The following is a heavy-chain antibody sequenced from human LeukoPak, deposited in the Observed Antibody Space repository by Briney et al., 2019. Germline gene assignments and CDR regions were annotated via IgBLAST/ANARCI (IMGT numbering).Heavy chain of an antibody. CDR2: IYPGDSDT. J-gene: IGHJ4*02. V-gene: IGHV5-51*01. CDR3: ARRAYSGYEFDY. Sequence: GESLKISCKGSGYTFASYWIGWVRQMPGRGLEWMGIIYPGDSDTRYSPSFKGQVTISADRSISTAFLQWNSLKASDTAKYYCARRAYSGYEFDYWGQGTLVTVSS. CDR1: GYTFASYW. D-gene: IGHD5-12*01.